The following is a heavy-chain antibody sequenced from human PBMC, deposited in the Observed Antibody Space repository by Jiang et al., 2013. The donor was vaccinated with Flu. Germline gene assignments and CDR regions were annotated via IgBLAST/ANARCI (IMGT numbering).Heavy chain of an antibody. V-gene: IGHV3-30*01. Sequence: KGRFTISRDNSKNTLYLQMNSLRAEDTAVYYCARFKRDGVDYWGQGTLVTVSS. D-gene: IGHD5-24*01. CDR3: ARFKRDGVDY. J-gene: IGHJ4*02.